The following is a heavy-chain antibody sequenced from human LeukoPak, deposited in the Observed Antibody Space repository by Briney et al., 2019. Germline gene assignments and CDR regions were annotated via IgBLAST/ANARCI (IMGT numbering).Heavy chain of an antibody. V-gene: IGHV4-59*01. J-gene: IGHJ4*02. Sequence: SETLSLTGTGSGGSISSYYWSWIRQPPGKGLEWIGYIYYSGSTNYNPSLKSRVTISVDTSKNQFSLKLSSVTAADTAVYYCARRKLGTLHFDYWGQGTLVTVSS. CDR2: IYYSGST. D-gene: IGHD7-27*01. CDR3: ARRKLGTLHFDY. CDR1: GGSISSYY.